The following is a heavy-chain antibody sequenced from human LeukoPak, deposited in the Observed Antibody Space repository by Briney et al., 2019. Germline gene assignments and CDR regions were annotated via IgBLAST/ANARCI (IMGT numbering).Heavy chain of an antibody. CDR3: ATNPGYNNG. D-gene: IGHD1-14*01. J-gene: IGHJ4*02. Sequence: GGSLRLSCAASGFTFSSFGMNWVRQAPGKGLEWVASIKPDGSETYYVDSVKGRFTISRDNAENSLYLQMNSLRAEDTAVFYCATNPGYNNGWGQGTLVTVSS. V-gene: IGHV3-7*05. CDR1: GFTFSSFG. CDR2: IKPDGSET.